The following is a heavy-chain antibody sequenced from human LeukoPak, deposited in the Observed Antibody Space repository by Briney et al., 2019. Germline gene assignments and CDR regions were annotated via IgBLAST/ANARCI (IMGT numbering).Heavy chain of an antibody. V-gene: IGHV3-30-3*01. Sequence: PGGSLRLSCAASGFTFSSYAMHWVRQAPGKGLEWVAVISYDGSNKYYADSVKGRFTISRDNSKNTLYLQMNSLRAEDTAVYYCARDHYRSSPYYFDYWGQGTLVTVSS. J-gene: IGHJ4*02. CDR2: ISYDGSNK. D-gene: IGHD6-13*01. CDR3: ARDHYRSSPYYFDY. CDR1: GFTFSSYA.